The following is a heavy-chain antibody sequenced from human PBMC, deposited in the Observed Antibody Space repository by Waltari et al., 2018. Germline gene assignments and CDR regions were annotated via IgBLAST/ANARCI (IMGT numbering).Heavy chain of an antibody. J-gene: IGHJ4*02. CDR3: AINQY. Sequence: EVQLVESGGGLVQPGGSLRLSCVVSGINFSNYWMNWVRQAPGKGMEWVANIKPDGGEKYYVDSVKGRLTISRDNAKNSLFLQMNSLSVDDTGVYYCAINQYWGQGTLVTVSS. V-gene: IGHV3-7*01. CDR2: IKPDGGEK. CDR1: GINFSNYW.